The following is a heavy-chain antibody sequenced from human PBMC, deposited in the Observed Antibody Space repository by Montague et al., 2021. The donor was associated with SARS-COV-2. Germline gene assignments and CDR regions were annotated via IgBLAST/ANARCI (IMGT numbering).Heavy chain of an antibody. CDR2: IYQSGSA. CDR1: GGSVSSGDYS. V-gene: IGHV4-30-2*06. D-gene: IGHD3-10*01. CDR3: ATGTRMYGMGF. J-gene: IGHJ6*02. Sequence: TLSLTCVVSGGSVSSGDYSWSWIRQSPGKGLEWIGYIYQSGSAYYNPSLKSRVTMSIDTSNNQFSLSLRSVTAADTGLYYCATGTRMYGMGFWGQGTTVTVSS.